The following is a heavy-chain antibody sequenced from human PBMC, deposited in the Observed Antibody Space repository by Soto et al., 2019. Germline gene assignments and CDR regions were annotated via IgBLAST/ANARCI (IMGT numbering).Heavy chain of an antibody. CDR2: IIPIFGTA. CDR1: GGTFSSYA. CDR3: ARNSLDTAMVPSIFDY. Sequence: ASVKVSCKASGGTFSSYAISWVRQAPGQGLEWMGGIIPIFGTANYAQKFQGRVTITADESTSTAYMELSSLRSEDTAVYYCARNSLDTAMVPSIFDYWGQGTLVTVSS. V-gene: IGHV1-69*13. D-gene: IGHD5-18*01. J-gene: IGHJ4*02.